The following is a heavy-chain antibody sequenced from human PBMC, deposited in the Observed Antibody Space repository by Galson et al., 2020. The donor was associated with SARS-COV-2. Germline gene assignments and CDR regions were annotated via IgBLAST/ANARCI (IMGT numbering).Heavy chain of an antibody. Sequence: TGGSLRLSCAASGFTFSSYGMHWVRQAPGKGLEWVAVISYDGSNNYYADSVKGRFTISRDNSKNTLYLQMNSLRAEDTAVYYCASGWYPYYYGMDVWGQGTTVTVSS. J-gene: IGHJ6*02. V-gene: IGHV3-30*03. CDR2: ISYDGSNN. CDR3: ASGWYPYYYGMDV. CDR1: GFTFSSYG. D-gene: IGHD6-19*01.